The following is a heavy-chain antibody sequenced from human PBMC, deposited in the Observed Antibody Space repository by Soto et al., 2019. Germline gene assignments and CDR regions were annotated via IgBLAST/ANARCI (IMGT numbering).Heavy chain of an antibody. J-gene: IGHJ6*02. CDR1: WFTVSSDS. CDR2: IYSDNNT. Sequence: EVQLVETGGDLIQPGGSLRLSCAASWFTVSSDSMTWVRQAPGKGLEWISIIYSDNNTDYADSVKGRFSISRDTSKNILYLQMNSLRAEDTAEYYCARHYSAMGVWGQGTTVTVSS. CDR3: ARHYSAMGV. V-gene: IGHV3-53*02.